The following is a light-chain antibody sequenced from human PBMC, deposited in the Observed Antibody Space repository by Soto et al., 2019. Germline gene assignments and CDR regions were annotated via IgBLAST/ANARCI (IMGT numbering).Light chain of an antibody. J-gene: IGKJ3*01. Sequence: EIVLTQSPGTLSLSPGERVTLSCRASQSVSSNYLAWYQQKPGQAPRLLIYGASSRPTGIPDTFRGSGSGTDFTLTISRLEPEDFAVYYCQQYGTSPITFGPGTRVDIK. CDR1: QSVSSNY. V-gene: IGKV3-20*01. CDR2: GAS. CDR3: QQYGTSPIT.